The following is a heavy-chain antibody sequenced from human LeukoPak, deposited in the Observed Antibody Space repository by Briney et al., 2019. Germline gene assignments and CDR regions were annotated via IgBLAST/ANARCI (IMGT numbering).Heavy chain of an antibody. CDR3: AKGATTIFGVNWFDP. D-gene: IGHD3-3*01. J-gene: IGHJ5*02. CDR2: LSYDGNSK. CDR1: GFTFSGYG. Sequence: RSLRLSCAASGFTFSGYGMHWVRQAPGKGLEWVAVLSYDGNSKFYADSVKGRFTISGDNSKNTLYLQMNSLRAEDTAVYYCAKGATTIFGVNWFDPWGQGALVTVSS. V-gene: IGHV3-30*18.